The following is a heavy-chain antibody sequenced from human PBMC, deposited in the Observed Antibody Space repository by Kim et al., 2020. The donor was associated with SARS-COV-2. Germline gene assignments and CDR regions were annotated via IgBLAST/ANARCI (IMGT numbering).Heavy chain of an antibody. D-gene: IGHD3-22*01. J-gene: IGHJ4*02. CDR3: ARRYYDSSGVYFFDY. Sequence: GGSLILSCAASGFTFNRYWMHWVRQGPGKGLVWVSRINSDGTTTNYADSVKGRFTISRDNAKNTLYLQMNSLRVEDTAVYYCARRYYDSSGVYFFDYWGQGTLVTVSS. CDR2: INSDGTTT. V-gene: IGHV3-74*01. CDR1: GFTFNRYW.